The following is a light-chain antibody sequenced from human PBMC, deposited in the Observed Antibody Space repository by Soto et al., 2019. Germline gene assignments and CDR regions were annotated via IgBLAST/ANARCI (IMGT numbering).Light chain of an antibody. Sequence: EIVLTQSPATLSLSPGERATLSCRASQSVSSYLAWYQQKPGQAPRLLIYDASNRATGIPARFSGSGSGTDFTLTISSLEPEDFAVYYCQQRSKLLTIGGGTKVEIK. V-gene: IGKV3-11*01. J-gene: IGKJ4*01. CDR2: DAS. CDR1: QSVSSY. CDR3: QQRSKLLT.